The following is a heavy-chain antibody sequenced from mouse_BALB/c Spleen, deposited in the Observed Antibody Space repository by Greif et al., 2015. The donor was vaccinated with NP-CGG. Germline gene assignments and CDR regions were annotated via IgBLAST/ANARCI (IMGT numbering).Heavy chain of an antibody. Sequence: EVKLQESGAELVKPGASVKLSCTASGFNIKDTYMHWVKQRPEQDLEWIGRIDPANGNTKYDPKFQGKATITADTSSNTAYLQLSSLTFEDTAVYYCARSGYYGSSYWYFDVWGAGTTVTVSS. CDR3: ARSGYYGSSYWYFDV. V-gene: IGHV14-3*02. CDR1: GFNIKDTY. CDR2: IDPANGNT. J-gene: IGHJ1*01. D-gene: IGHD1-1*01.